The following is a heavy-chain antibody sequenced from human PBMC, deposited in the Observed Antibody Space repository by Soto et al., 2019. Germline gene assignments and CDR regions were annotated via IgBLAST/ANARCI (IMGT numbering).Heavy chain of an antibody. J-gene: IGHJ5*02. CDR1: GFAFRSYA. CDR3: AKGSAFDP. Sequence: GGSLRLSCEASGFAFRSYAMHWVRQAPGKGLEWVGVISYDGGNIYYADSVKGRFTISRDNSKNTLYVQVNSLRPEDTAVYYCAKGSAFDPWGQGTLVTVSS. V-gene: IGHV3-30*18. CDR2: ISYDGGNI.